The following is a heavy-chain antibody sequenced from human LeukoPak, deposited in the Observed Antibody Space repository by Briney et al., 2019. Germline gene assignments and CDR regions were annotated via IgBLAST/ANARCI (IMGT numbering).Heavy chain of an antibody. J-gene: IGHJ4*02. CDR2: MNPNSGNT. CDR3: ARVRSRRGYCSSTSCYRHFDY. V-gene: IGHV1-8*03. D-gene: IGHD2-2*02. CDR1: GYTFTSYD. Sequence: ASVKVSCKASGYTFTSYDINWVRQATGQGLEWMGWMNPNSGNTGYAQKFQGRVTITRNTSISTAYMELSSPRSEDTAVYYCARVRSRRGYCSSTSCYRHFDYWGQGTLVTVSS.